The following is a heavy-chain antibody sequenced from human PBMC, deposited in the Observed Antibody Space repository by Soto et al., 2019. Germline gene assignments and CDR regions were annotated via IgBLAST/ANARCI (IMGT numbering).Heavy chain of an antibody. D-gene: IGHD6-19*01. CDR3: VKEGYMRSDWYGQFDY. J-gene: IGHJ4*02. CDR1: VFTFNSYA. CDR2: ISSYGADT. Sequence: GSVRLSCSASVFTFNSYAMHWVRQAPGKGLEFVSVISSYGADTYYADSVKGRFAISRDNSKNTLYLQMSSLRAEDTALYYCVKEGYMRSDWYGQFDYWGQGALVTVSS. V-gene: IGHV3-64D*06.